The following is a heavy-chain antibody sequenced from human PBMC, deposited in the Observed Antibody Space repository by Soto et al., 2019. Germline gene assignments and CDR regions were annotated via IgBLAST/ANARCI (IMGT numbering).Heavy chain of an antibody. Sequence: ASVKVSCKASGGTFSSYAISWVRQAPGQGLEWMGGIIPIFGTANYAQKFQGGVTITADESTSTAYMELSSLRSEDTAVYYCARDLHSTMIADAEMAFDIWGQGTMVTVS. CDR1: GGTFSSYA. D-gene: IGHD3-22*01. CDR2: IIPIFGTA. V-gene: IGHV1-69*13. CDR3: ARDLHSTMIADAEMAFDI. J-gene: IGHJ3*02.